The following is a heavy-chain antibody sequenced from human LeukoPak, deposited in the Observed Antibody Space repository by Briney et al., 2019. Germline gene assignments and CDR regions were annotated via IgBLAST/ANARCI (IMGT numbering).Heavy chain of an antibody. CDR3: AKDSDIAVAGSDDALDV. Sequence: GGSLRLSCAASGFTFSSYGMHWVRQTPGKGLEWVALISFDGSIEYYADSVKGRFTISRDNSKNTLFLQMNSLRPEDTAVYYCAKDSDIAVAGSDDALDVWGQGTWSPSLQ. CDR2: ISFDGSIE. V-gene: IGHV3-30*18. J-gene: IGHJ3*01. D-gene: IGHD6-19*01. CDR1: GFTFSSYG.